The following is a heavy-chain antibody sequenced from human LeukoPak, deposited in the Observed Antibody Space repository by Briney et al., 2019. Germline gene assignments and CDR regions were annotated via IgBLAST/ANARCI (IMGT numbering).Heavy chain of an antibody. CDR2: INHSGST. D-gene: IGHD5-18*01. Sequence: SETLSLTCAVYGGSFSGYYWSWIRQPPGKGLEWIGEINHSGSTNYNPSLKSRVTISVDTSKNQFSLKLSSVTAADTAVYYCARGERRYSYGPVSAFDIWGQGTMVTVSS. J-gene: IGHJ3*02. CDR3: ARGERRYSYGPVSAFDI. V-gene: IGHV4-34*01. CDR1: GGSFSGYY.